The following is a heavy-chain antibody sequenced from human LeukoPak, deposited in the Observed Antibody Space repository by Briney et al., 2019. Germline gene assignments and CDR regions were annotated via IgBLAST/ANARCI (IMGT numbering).Heavy chain of an antibody. CDR2: ISWNSGSI. J-gene: IGHJ4*02. CDR3: AKDWHYKLDM. V-gene: IGHV3-9*01. CDR1: GFTFDDYT. Sequence: PGRSLRLSCAASGFTFDDYTMHWVRQAPGKGLEWVSGISWNSGSIGYADSVKGRFTISRDNAKNSLYLQMNSLRAEDSAVYFCAKDWHYKLDMWGQGALVTVSS. D-gene: IGHD1-1*01.